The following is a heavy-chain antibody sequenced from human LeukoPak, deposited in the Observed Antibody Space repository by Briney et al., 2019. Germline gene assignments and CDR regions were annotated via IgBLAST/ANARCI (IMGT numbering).Heavy chain of an antibody. Sequence: GGSLRLSCAASGFTFSGYDMHWVRQATGKGLEWVSAIGTAGDTYYPGSVKGRFTISRENAKNSLYLQMNSLRAGDTAVYYCARGVGATGEGYYFDYWGQGTLVTVSS. D-gene: IGHD1-26*01. V-gene: IGHV3-13*01. CDR3: ARGVGATGEGYYFDY. J-gene: IGHJ4*02. CDR1: GFTFSGYD. CDR2: IGTAGDT.